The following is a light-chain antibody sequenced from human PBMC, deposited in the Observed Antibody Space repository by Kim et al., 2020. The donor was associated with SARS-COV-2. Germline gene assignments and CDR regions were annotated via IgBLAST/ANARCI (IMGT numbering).Light chain of an antibody. CDR2: YDS. V-gene: IGLV3-21*04. CDR1: NIGRKI. J-gene: IGLJ3*02. Sequence: SYELTQPPSVAVAPGETARITCGGNNIGRKIVHWYQQRPGQAPVLVIYYDSDRPSGIPERFSGSNSGNTATLPISRVEAGDEADYYCQLWDSSSGNWVFG. CDR3: QLWDSSSGNWV.